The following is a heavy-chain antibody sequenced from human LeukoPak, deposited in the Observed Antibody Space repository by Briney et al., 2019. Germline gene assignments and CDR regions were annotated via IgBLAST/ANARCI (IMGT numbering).Heavy chain of an antibody. J-gene: IGHJ5*02. Sequence: GSLRLSCAASGFTFSSYSMNWVRQSPGKGPEWVSYISSSSSTMYYADSVKGRFTISRDNAKNSLYLQMNSLRAEDTAVYYCASWNFGNWFDPWGQGTLVTVSS. V-gene: IGHV3-48*01. CDR2: ISSSSSTM. CDR3: ASWNFGNWFDP. CDR1: GFTFSSYS. D-gene: IGHD3-10*01.